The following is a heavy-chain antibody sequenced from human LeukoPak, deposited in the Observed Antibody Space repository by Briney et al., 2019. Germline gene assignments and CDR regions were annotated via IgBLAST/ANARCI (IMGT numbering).Heavy chain of an antibody. Sequence: SETLSLTCAVYGGSFSGYYWSWIRQPPGKGLEWIGEINHSGSTNYNPSLKSRVTISVDTSKNQFSLKLSSVTAADTAVYYCARGRRGVVGATYPYYYYGMDVWGQGTTVTVSS. J-gene: IGHJ6*02. CDR1: GGSFSGYY. V-gene: IGHV4-34*01. CDR2: INHSGST. D-gene: IGHD1-26*01. CDR3: ARGRRGVVGATYPYYYYGMDV.